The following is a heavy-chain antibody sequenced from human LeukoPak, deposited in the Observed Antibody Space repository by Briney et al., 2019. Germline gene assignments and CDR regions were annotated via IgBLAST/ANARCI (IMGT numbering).Heavy chain of an antibody. D-gene: IGHD6-6*01. CDR3: AKDLAGTSSSRDSDGGN. J-gene: IGHJ4*02. CDR2: ISSSSSYI. CDR1: GFTFSSYS. V-gene: IGHV3-21*04. Sequence: GGSLRLSCAASGFTFSSYSMNWVRQAPGKGLEWVSSISSSSSYIYYADSVKGRFTISRDNAKNSLYLQMNSLRVDDTAVNYCAKDLAGTSSSRDSDGGNWGQGTLVTVSS.